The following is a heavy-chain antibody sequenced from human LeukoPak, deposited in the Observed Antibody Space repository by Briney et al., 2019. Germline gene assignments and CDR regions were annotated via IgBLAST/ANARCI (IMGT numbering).Heavy chain of an antibody. CDR2: ISGSGAST. V-gene: IGHV3-23*01. J-gene: IGHJ4*02. CDR1: GFTLSPYA. D-gene: IGHD1-14*01. Sequence: GGYLRLYCAFSGFTLSPYAMTGVRQAPGKGLEWVSSISGSGASTFYADSVKGRFTVSRDNSKNTVYLQMNSLRAEDTAVYYFAHPDLSSDHWGQGTLVTVSS. CDR3: AHPDLSSDH.